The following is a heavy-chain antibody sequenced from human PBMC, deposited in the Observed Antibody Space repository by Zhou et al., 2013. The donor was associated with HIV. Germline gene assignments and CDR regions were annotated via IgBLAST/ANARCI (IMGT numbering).Heavy chain of an antibody. Sequence: QVQLVQSGAEVKKPGSSVKVSCKASGGTFSSYAISWVRQAPGQGLEWMGGIIPIFGTANYAQKFQGRVTITTDESTSTAYMELSSLRSEDTAVYYCARDDYGGNSGPGAFDIWGQGTMVTVSS. CDR1: GGTFSSYA. V-gene: IGHV1-69*05. J-gene: IGHJ3*02. D-gene: IGHD4-17*01. CDR3: ARDDYGGNSGPGAFDI. CDR2: IIPIFGTA.